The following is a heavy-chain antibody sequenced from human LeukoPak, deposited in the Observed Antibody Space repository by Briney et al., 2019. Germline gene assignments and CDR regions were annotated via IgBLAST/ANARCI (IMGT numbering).Heavy chain of an antibody. CDR2: IWYDGSNK. D-gene: IGHD3-16*01. V-gene: IGHV3-33*06. CDR1: GFTFSSYA. Sequence: PGGSLRLSCAASGFTFSSYAMSWVRQAPGKGLEWVAVIWYDGSNKYYADSVKGRFTISRDNSKNTLYLQMNSLRAGDTAVYYCAKDDVSYYDYVWGSYTPLFDYWGQGTLVTVSS. J-gene: IGHJ4*02. CDR3: AKDDVSYYDYVWGSYTPLFDY.